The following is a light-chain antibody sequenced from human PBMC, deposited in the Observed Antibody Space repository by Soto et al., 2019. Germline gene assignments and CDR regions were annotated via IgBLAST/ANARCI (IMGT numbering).Light chain of an antibody. J-gene: IGKJ1*01. V-gene: IGKV3-15*01. Sequence: EIVMTQSPATLSVSPGERATLSCWASQSVSRNLDWYQQKPGQAPRLLIYGASTRATGIPARFSGSGSGTGCTLTSSGRQSEDFASYYCQEYNNWPRRTFGQGTKVDIK. CDR3: QEYNNWPRRT. CDR1: QSVSRN. CDR2: GAS.